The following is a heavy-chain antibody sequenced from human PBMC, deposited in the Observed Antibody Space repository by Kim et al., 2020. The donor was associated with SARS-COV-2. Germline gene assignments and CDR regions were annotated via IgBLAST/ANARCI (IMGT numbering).Heavy chain of an antibody. J-gene: IGHJ4*02. V-gene: IGHV3-11*04. Sequence: GGSLRLSCAASGFTFSDYYMSWIRQAPGKGLEWVSYISSSGSTIYYADSVKGRFTISRDNAKNSLYLQMNSLRAEDTAVYYCARSLNIYCSSTSCPLDYWGQGTLVTVSS. CDR2: ISSSGSTI. CDR3: ARSLNIYCSSTSCPLDY. CDR1: GFTFSDYY. D-gene: IGHD2-2*01.